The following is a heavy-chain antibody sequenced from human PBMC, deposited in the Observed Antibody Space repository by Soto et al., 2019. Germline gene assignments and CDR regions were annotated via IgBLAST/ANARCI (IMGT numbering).Heavy chain of an antibody. D-gene: IGHD1-7*01. V-gene: IGHV3-15*07. Sequence: GGSLRLSFAASGFTFSNAWMNWVRQAPGKGLEWVGRIKSKTDGGTTDYAAPVKGRFTISRDDSKNTLYLQMNSLKTEDTAVYYCTTDRITGTTTPWYYYYGMDVWGQGTTVTVSS. CDR3: TTDRITGTTTPWYYYYGMDV. CDR1: GFTFSNAW. J-gene: IGHJ6*02. CDR2: IKSKTDGGTT.